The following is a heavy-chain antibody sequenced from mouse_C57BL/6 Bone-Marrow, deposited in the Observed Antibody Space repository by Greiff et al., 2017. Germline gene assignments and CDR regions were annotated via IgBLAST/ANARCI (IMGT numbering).Heavy chain of an antibody. CDR3: ARSKNGDSWFAY. CDR2: INPGSGGT. V-gene: IGHV1-54*01. D-gene: IGHD4-1*01. Sequence: LVESGAELVRPGTSVTVSCKASGYAFTNYLIEWVKQRPGQGLEWIGVINPGSGGTNYNEKFKGKATLTADKSSSTAYLQLSSLTSEDSAVYFCARSKNGDSWFAYWGQGTLVTVSA. J-gene: IGHJ3*01. CDR1: GYAFTNYL.